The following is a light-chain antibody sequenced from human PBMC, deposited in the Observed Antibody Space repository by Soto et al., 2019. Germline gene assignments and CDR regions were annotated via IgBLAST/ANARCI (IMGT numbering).Light chain of an antibody. V-gene: IGLV2-14*01. CDR1: SSDVGGYNS. J-gene: IGLJ3*02. CDR2: EVS. CDR3: SSYTTTSSFEV. Sequence: QSALTQPASVSGSPGQSITISRTGTSSDVGGYNSVSWYQQHPDKAPTLIIYEVSNRPSGVSNRFSGSKSGNTASLTISGLQAEDEADYYCSSYTTTSSFEVFGGGTKVTVL.